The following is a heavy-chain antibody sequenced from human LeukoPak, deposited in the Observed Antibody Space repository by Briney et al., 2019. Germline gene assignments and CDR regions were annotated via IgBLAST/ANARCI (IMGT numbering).Heavy chain of an antibody. J-gene: IGHJ4*02. CDR2: IYYSGST. Sequence: SETLSLTCTVSGGSISSYYWNWIRQPPGKGLEWIGYIYYSGSTNYNPSLKSRVTISVDTSENQFSLKLSSVTAADTAVYYCARPQSKGSSSPLGYWGQGTLVTVSS. V-gene: IGHV4-59*08. D-gene: IGHD6-13*01. CDR3: ARPQSKGSSSPLGY. CDR1: GGSISSYY.